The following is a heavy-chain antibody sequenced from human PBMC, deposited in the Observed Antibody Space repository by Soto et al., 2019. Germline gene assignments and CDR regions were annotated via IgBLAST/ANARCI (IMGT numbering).Heavy chain of an antibody. Sequence: HPGGSLRLSCAASGFTFSSYWMHWVRQAPGKGLVWVSRINSDGSSTSYADSVKGRFTISRDNAKNTLYLQMNSLRAEDTAVYYCAKQWLGWAMDVWGQGTTVTVSS. CDR3: AKQWLGWAMDV. CDR1: GFTFSSYW. V-gene: IGHV3-74*01. J-gene: IGHJ6*02. D-gene: IGHD6-19*01. CDR2: INSDGSST.